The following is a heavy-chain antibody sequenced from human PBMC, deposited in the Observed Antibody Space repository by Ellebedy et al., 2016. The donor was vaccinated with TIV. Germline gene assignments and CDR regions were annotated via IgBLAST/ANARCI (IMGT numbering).Heavy chain of an antibody. V-gene: IGHV4-39*01. CDR2: IYYTGST. J-gene: IGHJ4*02. CDR3: ARHGLSGIPAVDY. CDR1: GGSISGSSYY. D-gene: IGHD3-10*01. Sequence: MPSETLSLTCTVSGGSISGSSYYWGWIRQHPGKGLEWIGYIYYTGSTYYNPPLKSRVTISVDTSKNQFSLKLSSVTAADTAVYYCARHGLSGIPAVDYWGQGTLVTVSS.